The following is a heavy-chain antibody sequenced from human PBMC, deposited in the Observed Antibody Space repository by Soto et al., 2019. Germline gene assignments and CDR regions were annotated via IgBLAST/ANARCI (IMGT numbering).Heavy chain of an antibody. Sequence: PGGSLRLSCAASGFTFSDYYMSWIRQAPGKGLEWVSYISSSSSYTNYADSVKGRFTISRDNAKNSLYLQMNSLRAEDTAVYYCARDPPLKTYCSSTSCPIYGMDVWGQGTTVTVSS. J-gene: IGHJ6*02. CDR2: ISSSSSYT. CDR3: ARDPPLKTYCSSTSCPIYGMDV. CDR1: GFTFSDYY. V-gene: IGHV3-11*05. D-gene: IGHD2-2*01.